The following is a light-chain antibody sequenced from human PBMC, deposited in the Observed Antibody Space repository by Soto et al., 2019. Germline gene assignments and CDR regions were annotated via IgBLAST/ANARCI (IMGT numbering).Light chain of an antibody. CDR2: EVS. J-gene: IGLJ3*02. Sequence: QSALTQPASVSGSAGRSITISCTGASSDVGGYNYVSWYQQHPGKAPKLMIYEVSNRPSGVSNRFSGSKSGNTASLTISGLQAEDEAHYYCSSYTTISTLEVFGGGTKLTVL. V-gene: IGLV2-14*01. CDR3: SSYTTISTLEV. CDR1: SSDVGGYNY.